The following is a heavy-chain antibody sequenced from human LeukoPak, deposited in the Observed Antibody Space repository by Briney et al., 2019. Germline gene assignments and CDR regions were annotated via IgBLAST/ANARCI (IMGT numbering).Heavy chain of an antibody. D-gene: IGHD3-3*01. CDR2: ISHSGGT. V-gene: IGHV4-30-2*01. J-gene: IGHJ4*02. Sequence: SETLSLTCAVSGGSVSGGGYSWRWMRQPPGEGLEWIGYISHSGGTSYNPSLKSRVTISLDRSKNHFSLKLSSVTAADTAVYYCARVPTFGARPYYFDYWGQGTLVTVSS. CDR1: GGSVSGGGYS. CDR3: ARVPTFGARPYYFDY.